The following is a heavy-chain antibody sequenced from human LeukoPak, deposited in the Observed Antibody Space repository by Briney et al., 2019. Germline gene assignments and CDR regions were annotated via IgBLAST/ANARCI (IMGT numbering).Heavy chain of an antibody. J-gene: IGHJ6*02. D-gene: IGHD3-22*01. Sequence: SQTLSLTCTVSGGSISSGGYYWSWIRQPPGKGLEWIGYIYYSGSTDYNPSLKSRVTISVDTSKNQFSLKLSSVTAADTAVYYCARDRLTYYYDSSGYGMDVWGQGTTVTVSS. CDR2: IYYSGST. CDR3: ARDRLTYYYDSSGYGMDV. CDR1: GGSISSGGYY. V-gene: IGHV4-61*08.